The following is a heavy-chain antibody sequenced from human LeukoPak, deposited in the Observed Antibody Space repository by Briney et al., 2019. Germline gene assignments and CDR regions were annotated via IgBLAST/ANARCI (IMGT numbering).Heavy chain of an antibody. D-gene: IGHD1-26*01. CDR2: ISSSSSTI. Sequence: GGSLRLSCAASGLTFSSYAMSWVRQAPGKGLEWVSYISSSSSTIYYADSVKGRFTISRDDAKNSLYLQMNSLRAEDTAVYYCARDRVGANGYWGQGTLVTVSS. J-gene: IGHJ4*02. V-gene: IGHV3-48*01. CDR3: ARDRVGANGY. CDR1: GLTFSSYA.